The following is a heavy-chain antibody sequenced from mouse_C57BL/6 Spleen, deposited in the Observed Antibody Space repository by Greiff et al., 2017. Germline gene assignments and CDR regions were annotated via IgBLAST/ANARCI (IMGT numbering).Heavy chain of an antibody. CDR3: ARHGDTTVVARDFDY. D-gene: IGHD1-1*01. V-gene: IGHV5-6*01. J-gene: IGHJ2*01. CDR2: ISSGGSYT. CDR1: GFTFSSYG. Sequence: EVQLVESGGDLVKPGGSLKLSCAASGFTFSSYGMSWVRQTPDKRLEWFATISSGGSYTYYPDSVKGRFTNSRDNAKNTLYLQMSSLKSEDTAMYYCARHGDTTVVARDFDYWGQGTTLTVSS.